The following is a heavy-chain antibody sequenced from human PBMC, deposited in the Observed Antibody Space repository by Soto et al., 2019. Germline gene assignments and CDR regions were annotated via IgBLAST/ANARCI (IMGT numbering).Heavy chain of an antibody. J-gene: IGHJ4*02. D-gene: IGHD5-12*01. V-gene: IGHV3-53*01. CDR3: ASGFGGYASFY. Sequence: GGSLRLSCAASGFTVSSNFMSWVRQAPGKGLEWVSIIHSGGTTYYVDSVKGRFTISRDTSKNTVYFQMNSLRAEDTAVYYCASGFGGYASFYWGQGILVTVSS. CDR1: GFTVSSNF. CDR2: IHSGGTT.